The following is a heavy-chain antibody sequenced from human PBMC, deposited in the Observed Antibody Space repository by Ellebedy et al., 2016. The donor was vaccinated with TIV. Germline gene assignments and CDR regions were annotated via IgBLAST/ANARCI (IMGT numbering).Heavy chain of an antibody. J-gene: IGHJ6*02. D-gene: IGHD3-10*01. V-gene: IGHV3-48*02. CDR1: GFTFNTYS. Sequence: GGSLRLXXAASGFTFNTYSMNWVRQAPGKGLEWVAFIRSSINSISYADSVKGRFTISRDNAKNSLYLQMNSLRDEDTAVYYCASSGAYYYGSGSYPSFGYYYYYGMDVWGQGTTVTVSS. CDR2: IRSSINSI. CDR3: ASSGAYYYGSGSYPSFGYYYYYGMDV.